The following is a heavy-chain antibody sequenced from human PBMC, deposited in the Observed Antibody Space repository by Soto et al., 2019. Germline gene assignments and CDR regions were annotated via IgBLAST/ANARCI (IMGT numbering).Heavy chain of an antibody. CDR3: AKSLWDTSGWKTDS. Sequence: QVQLQESGPGLVKPSETLSLTCTVSGDSLSSLYWSWIRQPPGKGLEWIGYIYYSGSINYNPSLKSRVPISVDPSKNQFSLRLSSVTAADTAVYYCAKSLWDTSGWKTDSWGQGTLATVSS. J-gene: IGHJ4*02. D-gene: IGHD6-19*01. CDR2: IYYSGSI. CDR1: GDSLSSLY. V-gene: IGHV4-59*01.